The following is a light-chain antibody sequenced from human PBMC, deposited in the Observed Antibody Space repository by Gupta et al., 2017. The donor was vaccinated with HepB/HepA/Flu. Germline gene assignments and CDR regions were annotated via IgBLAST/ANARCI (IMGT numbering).Light chain of an antibody. CDR1: SGHSNYA. CDR3: QTWGTGWV. J-gene: IGLJ3*02. CDR2: LNSDGSH. V-gene: IGLV4-69*01. Sequence: QLVLTQSPSASASLGASVKLTCTLSSGHSNYAIAWQQQQPEKGPRCLMKLNSDGSHSKGDGIPDRFSGSSSGAERYLTIASLQSEDEADYYCQTWGTGWVFGGGTKLTVL.